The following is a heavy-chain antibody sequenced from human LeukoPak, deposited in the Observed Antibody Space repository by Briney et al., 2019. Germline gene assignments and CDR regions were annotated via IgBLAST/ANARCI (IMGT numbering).Heavy chain of an antibody. CDR2: ISGSGGST. CDR1: GFTFSSYA. J-gene: IGHJ4*02. Sequence: GESLRLSCAASGFTFSSYAMSWVRQAPGKGLEWVSAISGSGGSTYYADSVKGRFTISRDNSKNTLYLQMNSLRAEDTAVYYCAKDSWEYCSSTSCYKGSLDWGQGTLVTVSS. V-gene: IGHV3-23*01. D-gene: IGHD2-2*02. CDR3: AKDSWEYCSSTSCYKGSLD.